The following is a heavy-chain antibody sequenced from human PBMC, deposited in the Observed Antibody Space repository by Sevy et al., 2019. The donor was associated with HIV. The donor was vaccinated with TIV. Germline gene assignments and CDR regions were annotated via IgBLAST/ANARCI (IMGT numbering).Heavy chain of an antibody. CDR2: IKVDGSGK. CDR3: ARDCSSTSCLWGLDV. CDR1: GFTFRSYW. V-gene: IGHV3-7*03. D-gene: IGHD2-2*01. Sequence: GGSLRLSCAVSGFTFRSYWMSWVRQAPGKGLEWVAHIKVDGSGKYHVDSVNGRFTISRDNAKNSLFLQMNSLRVEDTAVYYCARDCSSTSCLWGLDVWGQGTAVTVSS. J-gene: IGHJ6*02.